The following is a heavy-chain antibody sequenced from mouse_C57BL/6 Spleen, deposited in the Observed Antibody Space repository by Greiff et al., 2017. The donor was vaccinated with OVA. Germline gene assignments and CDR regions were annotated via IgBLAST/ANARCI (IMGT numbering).Heavy chain of an antibody. CDR2: IDPSDSYT. CDR1: GYTFTSYW. D-gene: IGHD4-1*01. CDR3: GRTGSGTMAY. V-gene: IGHV1-69*01. J-gene: IGHJ3*01. Sequence: VQLQQSGAELVMPGASVKLSCKASGYTFTSYWMHWVKQRPGQGLEWIGEIDPSDSYTNYNQKFKGKSTLTVDKSSSTAYMQLSSLTSEDSGVYFFGRTGSGTMAYWGQGTLVTVSA.